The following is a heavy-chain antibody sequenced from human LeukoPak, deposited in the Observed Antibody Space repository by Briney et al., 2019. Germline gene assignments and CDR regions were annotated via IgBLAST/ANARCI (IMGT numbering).Heavy chain of an antibody. CDR3: ARTNWNDVPFFDY. Sequence: PSETLSLTCTVSGDSISSSSYYWGWIRQPPGKGLEWIGSIYYSGSTYYNPSLKSRVTISVDTSKNQFSLKLSSVTAADTAVYYCARTNWNDVPFFDYWGQGTLVTVSS. CDR1: GDSISSSSYY. J-gene: IGHJ4*02. CDR2: IYYSGST. D-gene: IGHD1-20*01. V-gene: IGHV4-39*01.